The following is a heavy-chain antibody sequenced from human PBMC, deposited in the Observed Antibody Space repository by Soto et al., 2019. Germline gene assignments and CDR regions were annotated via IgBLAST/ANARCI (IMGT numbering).Heavy chain of an antibody. CDR1: GGSISSSSYY. CDR3: ASLMGMVRAEGLDV. D-gene: IGHD3-10*01. Sequence: QLQLQESGPGLVKPSETLSLTCTVSGGSISSSSYYWGWIRQPPGKWLEYIGSLYYSGSTYYDPSLKSRVTISMDASKNQFSLKLSSVTAADTAVYYCASLMGMVRAEGLDVWGQGTTVTVSS. V-gene: IGHV4-39*01. CDR2: LYYSGST. J-gene: IGHJ6*02.